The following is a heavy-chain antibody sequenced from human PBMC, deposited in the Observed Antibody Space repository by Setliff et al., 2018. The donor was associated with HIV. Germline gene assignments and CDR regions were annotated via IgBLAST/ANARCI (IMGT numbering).Heavy chain of an antibody. V-gene: IGHV4-34*01. J-gene: IGHJ4*02. CDR1: GGSFSGHY. D-gene: IGHD3-22*01. CDR3: ARLGYNYDSSGHGL. Sequence: KPSETLSLTCAVYGGSFSGHYWNWFRQPPGKGLEWIGEINHSGSTNYKSSLKSRVTISADTSKRQFSLKLSSVTAADTAVYYCARLGYNYDSSGHGLWGQGTLVTVSS. CDR2: INHSGST.